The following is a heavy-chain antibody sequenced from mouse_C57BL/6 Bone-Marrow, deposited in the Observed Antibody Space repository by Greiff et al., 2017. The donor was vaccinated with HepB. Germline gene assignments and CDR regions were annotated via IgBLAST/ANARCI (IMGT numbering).Heavy chain of an antibody. J-gene: IGHJ4*01. CDR2: ISDGGSYT. D-gene: IGHD1-1*01. CDR3: SRDEGTTVVTLYAMDY. Sequence: DVKLVESGGGLVKPGGSLKLSCAASGFTFSSYAMSWVRQTPEKRLEWVATISDGGSYTYYPDNVKGRFTISRDNAKNNLYLQMSHLKSEDTALYYCSRDEGTTVVTLYAMDYWGQGTSVTVSS. CDR1: GFTFSSYA. V-gene: IGHV5-4*01.